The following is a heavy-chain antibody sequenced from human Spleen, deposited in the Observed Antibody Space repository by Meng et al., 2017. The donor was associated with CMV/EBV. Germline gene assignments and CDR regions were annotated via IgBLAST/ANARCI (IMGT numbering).Heavy chain of an antibody. D-gene: IGHD3-10*01. CDR2: ISGSGGST. V-gene: IGHV3-23*01. CDR3: AKGEGWFGD. Sequence: GESLKISCVASGFTFSSYAMSWVRQAPGKGLEWVSAISGSGGSTYYADSVKGRFTISRDNSKNTLYLQMNSLRAEDTAVYYCAKGEGWFGDWGQGTLVTVSS. CDR1: GFTFSSYA. J-gene: IGHJ4*02.